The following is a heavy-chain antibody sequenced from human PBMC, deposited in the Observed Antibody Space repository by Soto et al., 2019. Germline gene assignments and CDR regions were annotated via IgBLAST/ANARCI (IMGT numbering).Heavy chain of an antibody. Sequence: PSETLSLTCSVSGGAISIYFWSWIRQPPGKGLELIGYFYNSGSANYSPSLKSRVTISVDTSKNQFSLKVSSVTAADTAVYYCAFGDARGPLDSWGQGTRVTVSS. CDR2: FYNSGSA. V-gene: IGHV4-59*01. D-gene: IGHD4-17*01. CDR3: AFGDARGPLDS. J-gene: IGHJ4*02. CDR1: GGAISIYF.